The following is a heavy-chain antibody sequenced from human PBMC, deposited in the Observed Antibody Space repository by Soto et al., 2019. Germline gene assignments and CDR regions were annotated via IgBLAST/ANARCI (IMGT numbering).Heavy chain of an antibody. CDR3: ARYWSWNYPVGFNY. CDR2: ISSSSSYI. D-gene: IGHD1-7*01. Sequence: GGSLRLSCAASGFTFSSYSMNWVRQAPGKGLEWVSSISSSSSYIYYADSVKGRFTISRDNAKNSLYLQMNSLRAEDTAVYYCARYWSWNYPVGFNYWGQGTLVT. CDR1: GFTFSSYS. J-gene: IGHJ4*02. V-gene: IGHV3-21*01.